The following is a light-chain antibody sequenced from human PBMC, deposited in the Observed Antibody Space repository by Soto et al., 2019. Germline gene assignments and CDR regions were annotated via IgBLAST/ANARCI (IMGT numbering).Light chain of an antibody. CDR1: SSNIGSNT. CDR2: NNN. Sequence: QSVLTQPPSASGTPGQRGIISCSGSSSNIGSNTVNWYQQLPGTAPKLLIYNNNQRPSGVPDRFSGSKSGTSASLAISGLQSEDEADYYCAAWDDSLNGLWVFGGGTKLTVL. CDR3: AAWDDSLNGLWV. V-gene: IGLV1-44*01. J-gene: IGLJ3*02.